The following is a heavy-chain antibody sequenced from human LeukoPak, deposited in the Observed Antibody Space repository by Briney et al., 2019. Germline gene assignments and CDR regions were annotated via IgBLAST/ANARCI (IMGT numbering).Heavy chain of an antibody. Sequence: PGGSLRLSCAASGFTFSSYSMNWVRQAPGKGLEWVSYISSSSSTIYYADSVKGRFTISRDNAKNSLYLQMNSLRAEDTAVYYCARVDYGGNSEAYYFDYWGQGTLVTVSS. D-gene: IGHD4-23*01. CDR1: GFTFSSYS. V-gene: IGHV3-48*01. CDR2: ISSSSSTI. J-gene: IGHJ4*02. CDR3: ARVDYGGNSEAYYFDY.